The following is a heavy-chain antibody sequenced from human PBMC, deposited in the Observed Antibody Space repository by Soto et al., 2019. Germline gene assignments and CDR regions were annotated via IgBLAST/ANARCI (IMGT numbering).Heavy chain of an antibody. Sequence: EVQLVESGGGLVQPGRSLRLSCAASGFTFDDYAMHWVRQAPGKGLEWVSGISWNSGSIGYADSVKGRFTISRDNAKNPLYLQMNSLRAEDTALYYCAKASYYDFLTDYWGQGTLVTVSS. J-gene: IGHJ4*02. V-gene: IGHV3-9*01. CDR3: AKASYYDFLTDY. CDR2: ISWNSGSI. CDR1: GFTFDDYA. D-gene: IGHD3-9*01.